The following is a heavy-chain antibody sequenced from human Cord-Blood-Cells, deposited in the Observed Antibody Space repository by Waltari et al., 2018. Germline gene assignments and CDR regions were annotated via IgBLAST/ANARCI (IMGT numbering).Heavy chain of an antibody. CDR3: AIQEIALVQGVIIDY. J-gene: IGHJ4*02. CDR2: VYYSGTT. D-gene: IGHD3-10*01. Sequence: QLQLQESCSGLVKPSETLSLNCTVSGGPISRSSYYWGWIRQPPGKGLEWTGSVYYSGTTYYNPSLNSRVTISVDTSKNQFSLKLSSVTAADTAVYYCAIQEIALVQGVIIDYWGQGTLVTVSS. CDR1: GGPISRSSYY. V-gene: IGHV4-39*01.